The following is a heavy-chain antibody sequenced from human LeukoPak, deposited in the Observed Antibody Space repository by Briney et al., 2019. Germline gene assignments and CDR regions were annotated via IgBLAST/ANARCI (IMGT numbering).Heavy chain of an antibody. J-gene: IGHJ4*02. D-gene: IGHD3-10*01. CDR2: INPGGGGT. CDR1: GYSFTAYY. V-gene: IGHV1-2*02. CDR3: ARGRAEGGTIDY. Sequence: SVKVSCKATGYSFTAYYIHWVRQAPGRGLEWMGWINPGGGGTQYPQRFQGRVSMTRDTSISTAYLDLSRLTSDDTAVFYCARGRAEGGTIDYWGQGALVPVSS.